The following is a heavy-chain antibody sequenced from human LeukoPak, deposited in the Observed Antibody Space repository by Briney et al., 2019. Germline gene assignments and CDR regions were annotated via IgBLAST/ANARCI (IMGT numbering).Heavy chain of an antibody. J-gene: IGHJ4*02. CDR1: GGSISSRSYY. V-gene: IGHV4-39*01. Sequence: SETLSLTCTVSGGSISSRSYYWGWIRQPPGKGLEWIGSIYYSGSTYYNPSLKSRVTISVDTSKNQFSLKLSSVTAADTAVYYCARPQGFQLLDFEYWGQGTLVTVSS. D-gene: IGHD2-2*01. CDR3: ARPQGFQLLDFEY. CDR2: IYYSGST.